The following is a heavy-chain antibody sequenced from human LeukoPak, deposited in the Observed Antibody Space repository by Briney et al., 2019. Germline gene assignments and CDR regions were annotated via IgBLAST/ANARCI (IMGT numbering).Heavy chain of an antibody. CDR3: ATGYYFGSGSYGYLDY. V-gene: IGHV3-53*01. D-gene: IGHD3-10*01. CDR1: GFTVSSKY. CDR2: IYSSGDA. J-gene: IGHJ4*02. Sequence: GGSLRLSCAASGFTVSSKYMSWVRQTPGKGLQWVALIYSSGDAYTADSVKGRFTISRDDSENTLYLQMDSLRAEDTAVYYCATGYYFGSGSYGYLDYWGQGTLVTVSS.